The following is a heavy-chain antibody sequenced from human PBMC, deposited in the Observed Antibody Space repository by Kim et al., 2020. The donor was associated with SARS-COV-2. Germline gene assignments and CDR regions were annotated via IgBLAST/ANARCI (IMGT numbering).Heavy chain of an antibody. CDR1: GFTFDDYA. CDR2: ITWNSGST. D-gene: IGHD6-19*01. J-gene: IGHJ4*02. V-gene: IGHV3-9*01. CDR3: AKDATSGWLGPLDY. Sequence: GGSLRLSCAASGFTFDDYAMHWVRQVPGKGLEWVSGITWNSGSTGQADSVKGRFTISRDNAKSFLFLQMNSLTIEDTALYYCAKDATSGWLGPLDYWGQGSLVPVSS.